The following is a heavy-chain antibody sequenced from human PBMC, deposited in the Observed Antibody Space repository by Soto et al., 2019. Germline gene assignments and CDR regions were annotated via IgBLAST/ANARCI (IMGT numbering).Heavy chain of an antibody. CDR1: GGTFSSYA. Sequence: GASVKVSCKASGGTFSSYAISWVRQAPGQGLEWMGGIIPIFGTANYAQKFQGRGTITADESTSTAYMELSSLRSEDTAVYYCAINLTTLRGDYGMDVRGQGTTVTVSS. CDR2: IIPIFGTA. D-gene: IGHD3-10*01. J-gene: IGHJ6*02. V-gene: IGHV1-69*13. CDR3: AINLTTLRGDYGMDV.